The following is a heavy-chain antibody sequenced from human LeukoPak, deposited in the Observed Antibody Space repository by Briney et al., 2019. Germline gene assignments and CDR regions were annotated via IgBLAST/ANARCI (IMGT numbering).Heavy chain of an antibody. CDR1: GGSISSYY. Sequence: SETLSLTCTVSGGSISSYYWSWIRQPPGQGLEWIGYIYYSGSTNYNPSLKSRVTISVDTSKNQFSLKLSSVTAADTAVYYCARVRYGLGSYQSPNWFDPWGQGTLVTVSS. CDR3: ARVRYGLGSYQSPNWFDP. D-gene: IGHD3-10*01. V-gene: IGHV4-59*01. J-gene: IGHJ5*02. CDR2: IYYSGST.